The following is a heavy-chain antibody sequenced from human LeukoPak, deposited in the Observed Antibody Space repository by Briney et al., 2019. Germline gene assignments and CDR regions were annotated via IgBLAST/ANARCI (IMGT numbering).Heavy chain of an antibody. CDR2: ISWNSGSI. CDR3: AKSAPGESYSSGWYNY. V-gene: IGHV3-9*01. Sequence: PGGSLRLSCAASGFTFDDYAMHWVRQAPGKGLEWVSVISWNSGSIGYADSVKGRFTISRDNAKNSLYLQMNSLRAEDTALYYCAKSAPGESYSSGWYNYWGQGTLVTVSS. D-gene: IGHD6-19*01. J-gene: IGHJ4*02. CDR1: GFTFDDYA.